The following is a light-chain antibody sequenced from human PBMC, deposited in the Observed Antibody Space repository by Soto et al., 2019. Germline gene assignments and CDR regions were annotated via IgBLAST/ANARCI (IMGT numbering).Light chain of an antibody. CDR3: QQTSSAPFT. V-gene: IGKV1-5*01. CDR1: QTISSW. Sequence: IQLTQSPSTLSGSVGDRVTITCRASQTISSWLAWYQQKPGKAPKLLIFDAASLQSGVPSRFSGSGSRTDFTLTITSLQPEDFATYYCQQTSSAPFTFGPGTKVDI. J-gene: IGKJ3*01. CDR2: DAA.